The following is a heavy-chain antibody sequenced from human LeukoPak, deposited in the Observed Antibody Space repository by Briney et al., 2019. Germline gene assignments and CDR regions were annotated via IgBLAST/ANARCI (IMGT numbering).Heavy chain of an antibody. Sequence: GESLKISCKGSGYIFTNYWIGWVRQMPGKGLEWMGIIYPGDSDIRYSPSFQGQVTSSADKSISTAYLQWSSLKASDTAMYYCARLIAAAGNGWGQGTLVTVSS. J-gene: IGHJ4*02. D-gene: IGHD6-13*01. V-gene: IGHV5-51*01. CDR2: IYPGDSDI. CDR1: GYIFTNYW. CDR3: ARLIAAAGNG.